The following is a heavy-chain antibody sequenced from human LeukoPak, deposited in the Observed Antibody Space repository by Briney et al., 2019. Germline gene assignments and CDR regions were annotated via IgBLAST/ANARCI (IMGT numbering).Heavy chain of an antibody. D-gene: IGHD3-16*01. J-gene: IGHJ3*02. CDR3: AKADYVPNDAFDI. V-gene: IGHV3-33*06. CDR1: GFTFSSYG. CDR2: IWYDGSNK. Sequence: PGGSLRLSCAASGFTFSSYGVHWVRQAPGKGLEWVAVIWYDGSNKYYADSVKGRFTISRDNSQNTLHLQMNSLRAEDTAVYYCAKADYVPNDAFDIWGQGTMVIVSS.